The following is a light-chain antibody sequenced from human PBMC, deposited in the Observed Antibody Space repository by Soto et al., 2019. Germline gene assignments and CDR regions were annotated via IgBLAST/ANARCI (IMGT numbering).Light chain of an antibody. CDR1: QSISSW. CDR3: QQYNSYSPT. J-gene: IGKJ1*01. V-gene: IGKV1-5*01. Sequence: DIQMTQSPSTLSASVGDRVTITCRASQSISSWLAWYQQKPGKAPKLLIYDASSLEGGVPSRFSGSGSGTEFTLTISSLQPDDFATYYCQQYNSYSPTLGQGTKVDIK. CDR2: DAS.